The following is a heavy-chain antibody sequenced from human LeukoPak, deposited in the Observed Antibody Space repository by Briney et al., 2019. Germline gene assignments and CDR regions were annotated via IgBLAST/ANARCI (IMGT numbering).Heavy chain of an antibody. CDR2: INHSGST. V-gene: IGHV4-34*01. CDR1: GGSFSGYY. J-gene: IGHJ5*02. Sequence: PSETLSLTCAVYGGSFSGYYWSWIRQPPGKGLEWIGEINHSGSTNYNPSLKSRVTISVDTSKNQFSLKLSSVIAADTAVYYCARLSGKQWLVGPQKWFDPWGQGALVTVSS. D-gene: IGHD6-19*01. CDR3: ARLSGKQWLVGPQKWFDP.